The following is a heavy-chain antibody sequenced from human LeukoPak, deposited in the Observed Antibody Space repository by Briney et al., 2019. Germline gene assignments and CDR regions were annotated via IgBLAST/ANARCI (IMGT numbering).Heavy chain of an antibody. CDR1: GGSISNYY. Sequence: SETLSLTCTVSGGSISNYYWSWIRQPPGKGLEWIGYFHNSGTSTYNPSLKSRVTISADTSKNQFSLKLNSLTTADTAVYYCTRGAGWLIDYWGQGILVTVSS. V-gene: IGHV4-59*01. CDR2: FHNSGTS. J-gene: IGHJ4*02. D-gene: IGHD3-16*01. CDR3: TRGAGWLIDY.